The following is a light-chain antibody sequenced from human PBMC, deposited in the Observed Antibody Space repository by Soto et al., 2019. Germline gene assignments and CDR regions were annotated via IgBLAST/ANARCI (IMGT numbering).Light chain of an antibody. CDR3: QQYGSSPLMCT. J-gene: IGKJ2*02. CDR1: QSVSSSY. CDR2: GAS. V-gene: IGKV3-20*01. Sequence: EIVLTQSPGTLSLSPGERATLSCRASQSVSSSYLAWYQQKPGQAPRHLIYGASIRATGIPDRFRGSGSGTDCTLTISRLEPEDFAVYYCQQYGSSPLMCTFGQGTKLEIK.